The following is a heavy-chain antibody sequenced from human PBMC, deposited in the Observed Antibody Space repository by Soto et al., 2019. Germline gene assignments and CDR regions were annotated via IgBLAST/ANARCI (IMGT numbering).Heavy chain of an antibody. CDR2: IVPMFDTP. Sequence: QVQLVQSGAEVKKPGSSVKVSCKASGGTFSTTAFSWVRQAPGQGLEWVGGIVPMFDTPVYAQKFQDRVTITADGYMTTAYMELRSLTSDDTAVYFCAGERGNRPVAGSAAFEIWGQGTQVTVSS. CDR1: GGTFSTTA. V-gene: IGHV1-69*01. J-gene: IGHJ3*02. D-gene: IGHD6-19*01. CDR3: AGERGNRPVAGSAAFEI.